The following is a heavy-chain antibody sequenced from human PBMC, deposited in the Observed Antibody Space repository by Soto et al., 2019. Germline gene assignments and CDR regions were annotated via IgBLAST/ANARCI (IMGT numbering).Heavy chain of an antibody. CDR1: GFTFSSYA. CDR2: ISYDGSNK. Sequence: GGSLRLSCAASGFTFSSYAMHWVRQAPGKGLEWVAVISYDGSNKYYADSVKGRFTISRDNSKNTLYLQMNSLRAEDTAVYYCARDGNIVVVPAAISGWFDPWGQGTLVTVYS. D-gene: IGHD2-2*02. J-gene: IGHJ5*02. V-gene: IGHV3-30-3*01. CDR3: ARDGNIVVVPAAISGWFDP.